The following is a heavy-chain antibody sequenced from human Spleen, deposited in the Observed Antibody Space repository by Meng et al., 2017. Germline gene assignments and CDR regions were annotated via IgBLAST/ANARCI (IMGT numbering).Heavy chain of an antibody. CDR3: ARGAVVTLIFYHAMDV. CDR2: LYHSGNT. Sequence: GSLSLTCAVSGYSISSGYNWGWIRQPPGKGLEWIGSLYHSGNTYYNPSLKSRVTISADTSKNHFSLKLSSVTAADTAVYYCARGAVVTLIFYHAMDVWGQGTTVTVSS. CDR1: GYSISSGYN. D-gene: IGHD2-21*02. J-gene: IGHJ6*02. V-gene: IGHV4-38-2*01.